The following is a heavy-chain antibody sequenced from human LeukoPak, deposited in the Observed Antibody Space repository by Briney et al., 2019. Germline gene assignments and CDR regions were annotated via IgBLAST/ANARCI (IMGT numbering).Heavy chain of an antibody. J-gene: IGHJ3*02. V-gene: IGHV1-8*01. CDR2: MNPNSGNT. CDR1: GYTFTNYD. D-gene: IGHD3-22*01. Sequence: GASVKVSCKASGYTFTNYDINWVRQATGQGLEWMGWMNPNSGNTNYAQKFQGRVTMTRNTSISTAYMELSSLRSEDTAVYYCARAASYYYDSSGYNRYKNDAFDIWGQGTMVTVSS. CDR3: ARAASYYYDSSGYNRYKNDAFDI.